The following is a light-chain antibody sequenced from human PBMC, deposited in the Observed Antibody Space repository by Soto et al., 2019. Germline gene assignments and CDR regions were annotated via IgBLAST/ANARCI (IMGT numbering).Light chain of an antibody. Sequence: QSALTQPASVSGSHGQSITISCTGTSSDVGGYKYVSWYQQHPGKVPKLMIYEVSNRPSGVSNRFSGSKSGNTASLSISGLQAEDEAEYYCSSYTRSTTLNVLFGGGNKLTVL. CDR3: SSYTRSTTLNVL. CDR1: SSDVGGYKY. J-gene: IGLJ2*01. V-gene: IGLV2-14*01. CDR2: EVS.